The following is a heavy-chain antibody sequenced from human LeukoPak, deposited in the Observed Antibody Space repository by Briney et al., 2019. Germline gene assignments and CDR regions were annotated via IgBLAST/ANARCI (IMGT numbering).Heavy chain of an antibody. CDR1: GYTFSDYY. CDR2: IIPLFGTA. D-gene: IGHD2-15*01. J-gene: IGHJ6*02. Sequence: GASVKVSCKASGYTFSDYYMHWVRQAPGQGLEWMGGIIPLFGTANYAQKFQGRVTITADESTSTAYMDLSSPRSEDTAMYYCARDWCSAGSCSGMDVWGQGTTVTVSS. CDR3: ARDWCSAGSCSGMDV. V-gene: IGHV1-69*13.